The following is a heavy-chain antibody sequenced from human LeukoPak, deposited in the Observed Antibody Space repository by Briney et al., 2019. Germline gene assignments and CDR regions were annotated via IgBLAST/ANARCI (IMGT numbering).Heavy chain of an antibody. V-gene: IGHV4-61*02. Sequence: SETLSLTCTVSGGSISSGSYYCSWIRQPAGKGLEWIGRIYSSGTTNYNPSLKSRVTISLDTSKTQFSLKLSSVTAADTALYYCARESGYSNNVDYWGQGTPVTVSS. CDR2: IYSSGTT. CDR3: ARESGYSNNVDY. J-gene: IGHJ4*02. CDR1: GGSISSGSYY. D-gene: IGHD4-11*01.